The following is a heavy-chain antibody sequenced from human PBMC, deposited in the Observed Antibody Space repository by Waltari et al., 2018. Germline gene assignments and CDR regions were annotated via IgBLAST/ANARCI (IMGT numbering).Heavy chain of an antibody. Sequence: QVQLQESGTGLVKPSETLSLSCTVSNYSINTGYYWGWIRQPPGKGLEWIESIHHSRRTYHNPSLKMRVTLSLYTSSNQFSLKLTSVTAADTAVYYCAFQTTSAAVDPWGQGVLVVVSS. V-gene: IGHV4-38-2*02. CDR3: AFQTTSAAVDP. CDR1: NYSINTGYY. CDR2: IHHSRRT. J-gene: IGHJ5*02.